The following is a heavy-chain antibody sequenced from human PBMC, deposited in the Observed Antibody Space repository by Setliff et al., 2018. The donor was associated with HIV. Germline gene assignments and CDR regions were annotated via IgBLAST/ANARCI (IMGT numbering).Heavy chain of an antibody. D-gene: IGHD6-13*01. V-gene: IGHV4-39*01. CDR3: ARHRYSSSINWFDP. J-gene: IGHJ5*02. CDR2: FYYSGST. CDR1: GDSISRSRYY. Sequence: PSETLSLTCVVSGDSISRSRYYWGWIRQPPGKGLEWIGSFYYSGSTSYNPSLKSRVTISGDTSKNQVSLRLSSVTAADTAVYYCARHRYSSSINWFDPWGQGTLVTVS.